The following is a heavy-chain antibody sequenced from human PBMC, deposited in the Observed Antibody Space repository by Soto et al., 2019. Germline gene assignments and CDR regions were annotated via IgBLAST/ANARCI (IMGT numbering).Heavy chain of an antibody. Sequence: SETLSLTCTVSGGSITRDSYYWSWIRQHPGKGLEWIGYIYNSGTTYYNPSLKSRVTISVDTSKNQFSLNLTSVTAADTAVYYCARDLWGYCGTDCYPLDVWGQGTTVT. V-gene: IGHV4-31*03. CDR2: IYNSGTT. D-gene: IGHD2-21*02. J-gene: IGHJ6*02. CDR1: GGSITRDSYY. CDR3: ARDLWGYCGTDCYPLDV.